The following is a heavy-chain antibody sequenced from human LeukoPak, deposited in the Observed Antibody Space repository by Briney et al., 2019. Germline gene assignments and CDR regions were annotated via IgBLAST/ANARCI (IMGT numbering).Heavy chain of an antibody. Sequence: GGSLRLSCAASGFTVSSNYMGWVRQAPGKGLEWVSGISWNSGSIGYADSVKGRFTISRDNAKNSLYLQMNSLRAEDTALYYCAKVLAAGSEYYFDYWGQGTLVTVSS. CDR1: GFTVSSNY. CDR2: ISWNSGSI. J-gene: IGHJ4*02. D-gene: IGHD6-13*01. V-gene: IGHV3-9*01. CDR3: AKVLAAGSEYYFDY.